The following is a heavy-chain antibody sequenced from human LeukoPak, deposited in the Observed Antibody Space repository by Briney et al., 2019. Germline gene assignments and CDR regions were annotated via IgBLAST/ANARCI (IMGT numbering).Heavy chain of an antibody. V-gene: IGHV4-39*07. CDR2: IYYSGST. CDR3: ARDPSGSYTWFDP. Sequence: SETLSLTCSVAGGSISSSNNNWGWIRQPPGKGLEWIGSIYYSGSTYYNPSLKSRVTISVDTSKNQFSLKLSSVTAADTAVYYRARDPSGSYTWFDPWGQGTLVTVSS. CDR1: GGSISSSNNN. J-gene: IGHJ5*02. D-gene: IGHD1-26*01.